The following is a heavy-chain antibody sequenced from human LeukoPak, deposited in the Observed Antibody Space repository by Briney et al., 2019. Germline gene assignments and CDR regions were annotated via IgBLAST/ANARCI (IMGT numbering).Heavy chain of an antibody. CDR1: GFTFSIYW. CDR3: ASLRDFFASGSYYKGGYFDH. D-gene: IGHD3-10*01. J-gene: IGHJ4*02. V-gene: IGHV3-7*03. Sequence: GGSLRLSCAASGFTFSIYWMSWVRQAPGKGLEWVANINQDGSQKYYVDSVKDRFTISRDNAEDSLYLQMNNLRADDTAVYYCASLRDFFASGSYYKGGYFDHWGQGTLVTVSS. CDR2: INQDGSQK.